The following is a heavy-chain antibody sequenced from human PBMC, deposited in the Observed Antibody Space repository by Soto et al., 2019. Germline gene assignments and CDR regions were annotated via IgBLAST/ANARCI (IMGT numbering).Heavy chain of an antibody. CDR3: ARVSTRGYYGMDV. Sequence: PSETLSLTCTVSGGSISSYYWSWIRQPPGEGLEWIGYIYYSGSTNYNPSLKSRVTISVDTSKNQFSLKLSSVTAADTAVYYCARVSTRGYYGMDVWGQGTTVTVSS. J-gene: IGHJ6*02. V-gene: IGHV4-59*01. CDR2: IYYSGST. D-gene: IGHD2-2*01. CDR1: GGSISSYY.